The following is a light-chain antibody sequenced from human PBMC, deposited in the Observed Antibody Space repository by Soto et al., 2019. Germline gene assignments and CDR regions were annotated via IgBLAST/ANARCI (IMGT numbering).Light chain of an antibody. Sequence: QPVLTQPPSVSGAPGQRVTISCTGSNSNIGAGYDVHWYQQLPGRAPKLLIYANNNRPSGVPDRFSGSRSGTSASLAITGLQAEDEADYSXQSYXSSLSGFYVFGTGTKLTVL. CDR1: NSNIGAGYD. CDR2: ANN. CDR3: QSYXSSLSGFYV. V-gene: IGLV1-40*01. J-gene: IGLJ1*01.